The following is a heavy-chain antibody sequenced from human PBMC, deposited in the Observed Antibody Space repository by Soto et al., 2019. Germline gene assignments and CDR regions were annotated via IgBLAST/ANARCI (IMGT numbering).Heavy chain of an antibody. CDR2: VYYKGGP. CDR1: GGSISSSSFY. D-gene: IGHD3-3*01. CDR3: VRPGVIFGVESWFDP. J-gene: IGHJ5*02. V-gene: IGHV4-39*01. Sequence: QLRLQESGPGMVKPSGTLYLTCSVSGGSISSSSFYWGWIRQSPGTGLEWIGSVYYKGGPSYNPSLKSRATISVDTSKNQFSLRLSSVTAADTALYFCVRPGVIFGVESWFDPWGQGILVTVSS.